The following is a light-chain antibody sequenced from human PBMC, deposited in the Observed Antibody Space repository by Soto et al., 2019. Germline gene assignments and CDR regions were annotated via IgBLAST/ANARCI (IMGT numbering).Light chain of an antibody. CDR1: GSNIGRNS. V-gene: IGLV1-44*01. Sequence: QSVLTQPPSTSGTPGQMVTIPCSGSGSNIGRNSVTWYQRLPGTAPKLLVYRNNQRPSGVPERFSGSKSGTSASLAISDLQSEDEADYYCATWDDSLSGVEFGGGTKLTVL. J-gene: IGLJ3*02. CDR3: ATWDDSLSGVE. CDR2: RNN.